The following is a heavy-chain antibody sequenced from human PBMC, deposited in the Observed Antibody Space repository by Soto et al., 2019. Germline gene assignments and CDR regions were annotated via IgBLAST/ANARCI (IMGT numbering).Heavy chain of an antibody. CDR1: GFTVSSNY. Sequence: PGGSLRLSCAASGFTVSSNYMSWVRQAPGKGLEWVSVIYSGGSTYYADSVKGRFTISRHNSKNTLYLQMNSLRAEDTAVYYCARDFDADSRTDFDYWGQGTLVTVSS. V-gene: IGHV3-53*04. CDR2: IYSGGST. D-gene: IGHD4-17*01. CDR3: ARDFDADSRTDFDY. J-gene: IGHJ4*02.